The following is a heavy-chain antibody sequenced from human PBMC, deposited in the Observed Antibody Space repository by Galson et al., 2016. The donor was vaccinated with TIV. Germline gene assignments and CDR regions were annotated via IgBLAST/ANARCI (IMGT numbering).Heavy chain of an antibody. D-gene: IGHD5-18*01. Sequence: SCKASRGTFSSYVFNWVRLAPGQGLEWMGGIIPLFRTTNYAPKFQGRVTITADESTNTAYMELNSLKYGDTAVYYCASDRNTAFDTYHQYYGMDVWGQGTTVTVSS. CDR1: RGTFSSYV. CDR3: ASDRNTAFDTYHQYYGMDV. J-gene: IGHJ6*02. V-gene: IGHV1-69*01. CDR2: IIPLFRTT.